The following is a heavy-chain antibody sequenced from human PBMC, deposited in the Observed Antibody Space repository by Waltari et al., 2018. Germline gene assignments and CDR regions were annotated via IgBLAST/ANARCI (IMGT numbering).Heavy chain of an antibody. D-gene: IGHD3-16*02. Sequence: QVQLVESGGGVVQPGRTLRLPCAASGFTFSSYGLHWVRQAPGKGLEWVAVIGYDGSNKYYADSVKGRFTISRDNSKNTLYLQMNSLRAEDTAVYYCARAGITFGGVIVPDYWGQGTLVTVSS. V-gene: IGHV3-33*01. CDR1: GFTFSSYG. CDR2: IGYDGSNK. CDR3: ARAGITFGGVIVPDY. J-gene: IGHJ4*02.